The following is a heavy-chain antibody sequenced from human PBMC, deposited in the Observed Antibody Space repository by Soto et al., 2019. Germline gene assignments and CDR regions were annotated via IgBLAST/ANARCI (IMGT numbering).Heavy chain of an antibody. Sequence: SETLSLTCTASGDSIRGDYWSWIRQPPGKRLEWIAYISYSGTTNYNPSLKSRVTISLDTSNNQLSLQMASVTAADTAMYYCAIDVCYGSGSYYGGWFDLWGQGALVTVSS. CDR1: GDSIRGDY. CDR3: AIDVCYGSGSYYGGWFDL. J-gene: IGHJ5*02. D-gene: IGHD3-10*01. V-gene: IGHV4-59*01. CDR2: ISYSGTT.